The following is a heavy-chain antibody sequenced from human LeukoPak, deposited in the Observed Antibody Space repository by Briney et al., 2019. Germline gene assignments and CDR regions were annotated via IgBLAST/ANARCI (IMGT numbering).Heavy chain of an antibody. CDR1: GFTFSSYA. Sequence: GGSLRLSCAASGFTFSSYAMHWVRQAPGKGLEWVAVISYDGSNKYYADSVKGRFTISRDNSKNTLYLQMNSLRAEDTAVYYCARDEDTAMDRVDYWGQGTLVTVSS. J-gene: IGHJ4*02. CDR2: ISYDGSNK. V-gene: IGHV3-30-3*01. CDR3: ARDEDTAMDRVDY. D-gene: IGHD5-18*01.